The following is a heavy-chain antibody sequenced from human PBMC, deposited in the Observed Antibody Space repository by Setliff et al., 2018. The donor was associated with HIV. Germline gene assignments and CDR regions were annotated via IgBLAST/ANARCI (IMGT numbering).Heavy chain of an antibody. CDR1: GGSINSNSHY. CDR3: ARGGASSKWFDP. CDR2: RRHNGNT. D-gene: IGHD2-15*01. J-gene: IGHJ5*02. Sequence: SETLSLTCTVSGGSINSNSHYWAWIRQPPGKGLEWIGTRRHNGNTYYNPSLKSRVTISVDTSKNHFSLKLSYVTAADTAVYYCARGGASSKWFDPWGQGTLVTVSS. V-gene: IGHV4-39*02.